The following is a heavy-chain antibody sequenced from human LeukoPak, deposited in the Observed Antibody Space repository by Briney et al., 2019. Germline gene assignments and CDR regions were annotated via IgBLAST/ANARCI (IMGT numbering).Heavy chain of an antibody. CDR2: IYSGGST. V-gene: IGHV3-53*01. D-gene: IGHD5-24*01. Sequence: GGSLRLSCAASGFTVSSNYMSWVRQAPGKGLEWVSVIYSGGSTYYADSVKGRFTISRDNSKNTLYLQMNSLRAEDTAVCYCARDQMYYGMDVWGQGTTVTVSS. J-gene: IGHJ6*02. CDR3: ARDQMYYGMDV. CDR1: GFTVSSNY.